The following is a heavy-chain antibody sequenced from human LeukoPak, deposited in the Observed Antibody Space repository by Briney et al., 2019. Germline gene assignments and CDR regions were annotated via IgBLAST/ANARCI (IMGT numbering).Heavy chain of an antibody. CDR1: GFTFSSYA. CDR2: ISYDGSNK. Sequence: GGSLRLSCAASGFTFSSYAMHWVRQAPGKGLEWVAVISYDGSNKYYADSVKGRFTISRDNSKNTLYLQMNSLRAEDTAMYYCARDQAMYSSSWFDYWGQETLVTVSS. CDR3: ARDQAMYSSSWFDY. V-gene: IGHV3-30-3*01. D-gene: IGHD6-13*01. J-gene: IGHJ4*02.